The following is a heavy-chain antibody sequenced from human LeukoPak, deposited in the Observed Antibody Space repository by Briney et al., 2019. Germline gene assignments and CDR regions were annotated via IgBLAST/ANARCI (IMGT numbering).Heavy chain of an antibody. V-gene: IGHV4-30-2*01. Sequence: SQTLSLTCAVSGGSISSGGYSWSWIRQPPGKGLEWIGYIYHSGSTYYNPSLKSRVTISVDRSKNQFSLKLSSVTAAGTAVYYCARGVDYSNYFDYWGQGTLVTVSS. CDR3: ARGVDYSNYFDY. CDR1: GGSISSGGYS. D-gene: IGHD4-11*01. J-gene: IGHJ4*02. CDR2: IYHSGST.